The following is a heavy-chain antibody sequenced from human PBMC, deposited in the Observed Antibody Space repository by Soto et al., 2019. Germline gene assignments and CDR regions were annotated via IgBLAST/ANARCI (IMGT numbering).Heavy chain of an antibody. CDR1: GFTVSSNY. D-gene: IGHD2-2*03. CDR2: IYSGGST. CDR3: ARNRPNGYCSSTSCYLDPLYYYYYYYMDV. Sequence: EVQLVESGGGLVQPGGSLRLSCAASGFTVSSNYMSWVRQAPGKGLEWVSVIYSGGSTYYADSVKGRFTISRDNSKNTLYLQRNSLRAEDTAVYYCARNRPNGYCSSTSCYLDPLYYYYYYYMDVWGKGTTVTVSS. J-gene: IGHJ6*03. V-gene: IGHV3-66*01.